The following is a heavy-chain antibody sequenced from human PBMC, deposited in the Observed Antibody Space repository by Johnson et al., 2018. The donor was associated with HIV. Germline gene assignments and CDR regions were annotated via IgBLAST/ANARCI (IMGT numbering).Heavy chain of an antibody. CDR1: GFIVGTKY. D-gene: IGHD2-21*01. CDR2: IYSGGST. CDR3: ARDVSYRYDGDGWADAFDI. J-gene: IGHJ3*02. V-gene: IGHV3-66*01. Sequence: VQLVESGGGLVQSGGSLRLACVASGFIVGTKYMSWVRQAPGTGLEWVSVIYSGGSTYYADSVKGRFTISRDNARNLLFLQMNTLRAEDTAVYYCARDVSYRYDGDGWADAFDIWGQGTMVTVSS.